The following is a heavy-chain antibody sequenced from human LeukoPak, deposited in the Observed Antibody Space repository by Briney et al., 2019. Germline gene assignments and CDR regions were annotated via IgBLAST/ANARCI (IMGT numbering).Heavy chain of an antibody. D-gene: IGHD2-21*02. Sequence: PGGSLRLSCAASGFTFSSYAMSWVRQAPGKGLEWVSVISGSGGSTYYADSVKGRFTISRDNSKNTLYLQMNNLRAEDTAVYYCAKESAYFGSACRSLSDYWAREPWSPSPQ. V-gene: IGHV3-23*01. CDR1: GFTFSSYA. CDR2: ISGSGGST. J-gene: IGHJ4*02. CDR3: AKESAYFGSACRSLSDY.